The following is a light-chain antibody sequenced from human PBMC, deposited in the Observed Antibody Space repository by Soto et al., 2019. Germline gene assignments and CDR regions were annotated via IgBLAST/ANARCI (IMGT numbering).Light chain of an antibody. V-gene: IGLV1-44*01. Sequence: QSVLTQPPSASGTPGQRVTISCSGSSSKIGSSTINWYQLLPGTAPKLLIYSNDQRPSVVPARFSGSKSGTSASLAISGLQAEDEADYYCCSYAGSSNYVFGTGTKVTVL. CDR2: SND. CDR3: CSYAGSSNYV. CDR1: SSKIGSST. J-gene: IGLJ1*01.